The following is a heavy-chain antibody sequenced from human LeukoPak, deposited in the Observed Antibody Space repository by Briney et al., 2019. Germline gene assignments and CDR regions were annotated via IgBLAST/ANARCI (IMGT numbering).Heavy chain of an antibody. D-gene: IGHD3-9*01. V-gene: IGHV1-2*02. CDR3: TPFNY. J-gene: IGHJ4*02. Sequence: ASVKVSCKASGYTFTAYYLHWVRQAPGQGLEWMGWIIPNSGDTKYSPRFQGRVTMTRDTSISTAYMELSRLTSDCATLDWRTPFNYWGQGTLVTVSS. CDR1: GYTFTAYY. CDR2: IIPNSGDT.